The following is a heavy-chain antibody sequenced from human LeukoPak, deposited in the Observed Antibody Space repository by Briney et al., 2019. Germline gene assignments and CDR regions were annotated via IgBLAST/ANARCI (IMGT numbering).Heavy chain of an antibody. Sequence: ASVKVSCKASGYTFTSYAMNWVRQAPGQGLEWMGWINTNTGNPTYAQGFTGRFVFSLDTSVSTAYLQISSLKAEDTAVYYCAREPSTNYYDSSGYGVDPWGQGTLVTVSS. CDR3: AREPSTNYYDSSGYGVDP. D-gene: IGHD3-22*01. CDR2: INTNTGNP. J-gene: IGHJ5*02. V-gene: IGHV7-4-1*02. CDR1: GYTFTSYA.